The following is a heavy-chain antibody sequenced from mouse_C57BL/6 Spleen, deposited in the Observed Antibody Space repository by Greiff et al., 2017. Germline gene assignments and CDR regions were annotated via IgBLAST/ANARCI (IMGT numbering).Heavy chain of an antibody. CDR1: GYAFSSSW. J-gene: IGHJ2*01. Sequence: QVQLKQSGPELVKPGVSVKISCKASGYAFSSSWMNWVKQRPGKGLEWIGRIYPGDGDTNYNGKIKGKATLTADKSSSTAYMQLSSLTSEDSAVYICARITTVVAFDYWGQGTTLTVSS. D-gene: IGHD1-1*01. CDR3: ARITTVVAFDY. CDR2: IYPGDGDT. V-gene: IGHV1-82*01.